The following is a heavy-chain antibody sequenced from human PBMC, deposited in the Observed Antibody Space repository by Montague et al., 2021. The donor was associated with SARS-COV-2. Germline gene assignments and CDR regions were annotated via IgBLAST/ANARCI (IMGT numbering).Heavy chain of an antibody. J-gene: IGHJ3*02. Sequence: SLRLSCAASGFTMSSYWMRWVRPAPGKGLEWLSYISSGSGAIFYSDAVKGRFTVSRDNAKNSLFLQMNSLRAEDTAVYYCARDQLIRGVPAFDMWGQGTMVTVSS. D-gene: IGHD3-10*01. CDR1: GFTMSSYW. V-gene: IGHV3-48*04. CDR3: ARDQLIRGVPAFDM. CDR2: ISSGSGAI.